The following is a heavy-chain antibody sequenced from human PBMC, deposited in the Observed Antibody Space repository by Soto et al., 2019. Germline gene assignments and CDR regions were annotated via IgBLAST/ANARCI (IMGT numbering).Heavy chain of an antibody. CDR3: ARVGERPNWFDP. V-gene: IGHV1-18*01. CDR1: GFAFTSYC. CDR2: ISAYNGNT. Sequence: AASVKGSCKASGFAFTSYCISWVRQAPGQGLEWMGWISAYNGNTNYAQKLQGRVTMTTDTSTSTAYMELRSLRSDDTAVYYCARVGERPNWFDPWGQGTPVTVSS. D-gene: IGHD3-10*01. J-gene: IGHJ5*02.